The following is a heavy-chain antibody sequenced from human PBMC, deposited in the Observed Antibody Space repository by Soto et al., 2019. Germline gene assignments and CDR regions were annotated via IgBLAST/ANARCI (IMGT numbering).Heavy chain of an antibody. J-gene: IGHJ4*02. Sequence: EVQVLESGGGLVQPGGSLRLACGVSGFTFSTYDMSWVRQAPGKGLEWVSSISGSGDTTYYADSVKGRFTISRDNSKNTLYLQMNNLRADDTALYYCATGRVTTATLGYWGQGTLVTVSS. D-gene: IGHD4-17*01. V-gene: IGHV3-23*01. CDR1: GFTFSTYD. CDR3: ATGRVTTATLGY. CDR2: ISGSGDTT.